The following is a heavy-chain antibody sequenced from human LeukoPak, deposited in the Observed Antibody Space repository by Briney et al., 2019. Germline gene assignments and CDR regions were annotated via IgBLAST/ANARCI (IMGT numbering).Heavy chain of an antibody. CDR2: ISYDGSNK. V-gene: IGHV3-30-3*01. D-gene: IGHD2-2*01. Sequence: GGSLRLSCAASGFTFSSSAMHWVRQAPRKGLDWVAVISYDGSNKYYGDSVKGRFTISRDNSESTLYLQMNSLRAEDTAVYYCARGYCSSTRCHFDYWGQGTLVTVSS. CDR1: GFTFSSSA. J-gene: IGHJ4*02. CDR3: ARGYCSSTRCHFDY.